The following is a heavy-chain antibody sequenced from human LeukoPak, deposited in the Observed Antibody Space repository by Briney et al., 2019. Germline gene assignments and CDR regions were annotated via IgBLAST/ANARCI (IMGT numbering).Heavy chain of an antibody. V-gene: IGHV3-21*01. CDR1: GFTFSSYS. CDR2: ISSSSSYI. J-gene: IGHJ4*02. Sequence: PGGSLRLSCAASGFTFSSYSMNWVRQAPGKGLEWVSSISSSSSYIYYADSVKGRFTISRDNAKNSLYLQMNSLRAEDTAVYYCARAGAYYDSSGLFDYWGQGTLVTVSS. CDR3: ARAGAYYDSSGLFDY. D-gene: IGHD3-22*01.